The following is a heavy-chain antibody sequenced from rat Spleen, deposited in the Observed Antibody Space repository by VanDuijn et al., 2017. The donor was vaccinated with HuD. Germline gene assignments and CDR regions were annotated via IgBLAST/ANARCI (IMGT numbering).Heavy chain of an antibody. J-gene: IGHJ2*01. D-gene: IGHD1-11*01. CDR3: ARHEDYGGYSRDYFGY. V-gene: IGHV5-29*01. CDR2: INYEGTST. CDR1: GFTFSNYG. Sequence: EVQLVESGGGLVQPGRSLKLSCAASGFTFSNYGMAWVCQAPAKGLEWVATINYEGTSTYYGDSVKGRFTISRDNAKSTLYLQMNSLRSEDTATYYCARHEDYGGYSRDYFGYWGQGVMVTVSS.